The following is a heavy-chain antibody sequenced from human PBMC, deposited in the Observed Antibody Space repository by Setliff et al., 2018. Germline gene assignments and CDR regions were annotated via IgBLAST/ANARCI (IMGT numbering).Heavy chain of an antibody. Sequence: SETLSLTCTVSGGSNRSGSFYWSWIRQSAEKGLEWIGRVHASGSPNYNPSFKGRVTISLDTSTNQFSLNLNSVTAADTAVYYCAKERYFDWFFENWGQGTLVTVSS. J-gene: IGHJ4*02. CDR3: AKERYFDWFFEN. D-gene: IGHD3-9*01. CDR2: VHASGSP. CDR1: GGSNRSGSFY. V-gene: IGHV4-61*02.